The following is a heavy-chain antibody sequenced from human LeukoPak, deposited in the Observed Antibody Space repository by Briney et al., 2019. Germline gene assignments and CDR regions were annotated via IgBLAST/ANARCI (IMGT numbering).Heavy chain of an antibody. Sequence: PGGSLRLSCAASGFTFSNYAMTWVRQAPGKGLEWVSGISGSGGSTYYVDSVKGRFTISRGNSKNTLYLQMNSLREEDTALYFCAKNGGGQCYSHLDSWGQGNLVTVSS. CDR1: GFTFSNYA. CDR3: AKNGGGQCYSHLDS. V-gene: IGHV3-23*01. CDR2: ISGSGGST. J-gene: IGHJ4*02. D-gene: IGHD2-21*01.